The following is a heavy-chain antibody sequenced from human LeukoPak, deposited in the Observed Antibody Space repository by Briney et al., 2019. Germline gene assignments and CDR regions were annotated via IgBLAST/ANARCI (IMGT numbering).Heavy chain of an antibody. CDR2: ISSSSSYI. CDR3: ARDAYRLLYPYYYYYYMDV. D-gene: IGHD2-2*02. CDR1: GFTFSSYA. J-gene: IGHJ6*03. Sequence: GGSLRLSCAASGFTFSSYAMSWVRQAPGKGLEWVSSISSSSSYIYYADSVKGRFTISRDNAKNSLYLQMNSLRAEDTAVYYCARDAYRLLYPYYYYYYMDVWGKGTTVTVSS. V-gene: IGHV3-21*01.